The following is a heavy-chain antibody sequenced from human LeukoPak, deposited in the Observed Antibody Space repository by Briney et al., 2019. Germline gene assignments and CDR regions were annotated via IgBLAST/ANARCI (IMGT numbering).Heavy chain of an antibody. D-gene: IGHD3-22*01. CDR3: AKDIEYYYDSSGTNFDY. CDR1: GFTFDDYA. V-gene: IGHV3-9*01. CDR2: ISWNSGSI. Sequence: GGSLRLSCAASGFTFDDYAMHWVRQAPGKGLEWVSGISWNSGSIGYADSVKGRFTISRDNAKNSLYLQMNSLRAEDTALYYCAKDIEYYYDSSGTNFDYWGQGTLVTVSS. J-gene: IGHJ4*02.